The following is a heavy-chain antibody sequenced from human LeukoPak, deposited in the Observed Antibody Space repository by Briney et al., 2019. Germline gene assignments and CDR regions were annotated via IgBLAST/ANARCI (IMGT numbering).Heavy chain of an antibody. V-gene: IGHV3-48*03. J-gene: IGHJ3*01. CDR1: GFTFSSYE. D-gene: IGHD3-9*01. CDR3: AREVNYDMLTTYYKDIGGDAFDV. Sequence: GGSLRLSCAASGFTFSSYEMDWVRQAPGKGLEWVSYISTSGSTISYADSVKGRFTISRDNAKNSLYLQMNSLRVEDTAVYYCAREVNYDMLTTYYKDIGGDAFDVWGQGTMVTVSS. CDR2: ISTSGSTI.